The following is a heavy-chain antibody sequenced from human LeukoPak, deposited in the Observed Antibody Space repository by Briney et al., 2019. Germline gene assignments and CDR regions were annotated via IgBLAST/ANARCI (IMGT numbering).Heavy chain of an antibody. Sequence: AGGSLRLSCAVSGFTFSGFWMSWSRRAPGKGLEWVASINSDGSEGYYADVVKGRFTISRDNAKNSLYLQINILRAEDTAVYYCARSSYSSSSSVWGQGTMVTVSS. V-gene: IGHV3-7*03. CDR2: INSDGSEG. CDR1: GFTFSGFW. D-gene: IGHD6-6*01. J-gene: IGHJ3*01. CDR3: ARSSYSSSSSV.